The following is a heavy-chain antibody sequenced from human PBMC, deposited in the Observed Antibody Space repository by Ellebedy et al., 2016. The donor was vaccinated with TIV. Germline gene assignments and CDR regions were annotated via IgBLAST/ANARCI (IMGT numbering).Heavy chain of an antibody. CDR2: ISAYNGNT. CDR3: ARSNSYYDFWSGPSPYYYYGMDV. J-gene: IGHJ6*02. D-gene: IGHD3-3*01. CDR1: GYTFTSYG. Sequence: ASVKVSCXASGYTFTSYGISWVRQAPGQGLEWMGWISAYNGNTNYAQKLQGRVTMTTDTSTSTAYMELRSLRSDDTAVYYCARSNSYYDFWSGPSPYYYYGMDVWGQGTTVTVSS. V-gene: IGHV1-18*04.